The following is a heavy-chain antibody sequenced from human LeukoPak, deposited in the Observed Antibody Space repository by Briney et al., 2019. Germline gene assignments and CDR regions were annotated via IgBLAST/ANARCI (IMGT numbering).Heavy chain of an antibody. Sequence: GGSLRLSCAASGFTFSSSAMSWVRQAPGKGLEWVSAISNNGGYTYYADSVQGRFTISRDNSKSTLCLQMNSLRAEDTAVYYCAKQLGYCSDGRCYFPYWGQGTLVTVSS. J-gene: IGHJ4*02. CDR2: ISNNGGYT. V-gene: IGHV3-23*01. CDR1: GFTFSSSA. D-gene: IGHD2-15*01. CDR3: AKQLGYCSDGRCYFPY.